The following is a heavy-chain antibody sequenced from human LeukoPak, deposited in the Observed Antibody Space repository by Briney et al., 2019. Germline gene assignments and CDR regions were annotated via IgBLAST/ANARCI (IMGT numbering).Heavy chain of an antibody. J-gene: IGHJ3*02. CDR1: GGSFSGYY. CDR3: ARESGDGYNDAFDI. CDR2: INHSGST. Sequence: SETLSLTCAVYGGSFSGYYWSWIRQPPGKGLEWIGEINHSGSTNYNPSLKSRVTISVDTSKNQFSLKPSSVTAADTAVYYCARESGDGYNDAFDIWGQGTMVTVSS. V-gene: IGHV4-34*01. D-gene: IGHD5-24*01.